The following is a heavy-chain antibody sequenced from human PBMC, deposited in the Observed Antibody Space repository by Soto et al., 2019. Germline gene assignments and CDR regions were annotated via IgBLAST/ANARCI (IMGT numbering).Heavy chain of an antibody. CDR1: GFTFNSYA. D-gene: IGHD2-15*01. V-gene: IGHV3-23*01. CDR2: ISGSGGST. CDR3: ANDRETSVVPKCFDY. Sequence: EVQLLESGGGLVQPGGSLRLSCAASGFTFNSYAINWVRQAPGKGLEWVSTISGSGGSTYYADSVKGRFTISRDSSKNTLFLQMNSLRAEDTAVYYCANDRETSVVPKCFDYWGQGTLVTVSS. J-gene: IGHJ4*02.